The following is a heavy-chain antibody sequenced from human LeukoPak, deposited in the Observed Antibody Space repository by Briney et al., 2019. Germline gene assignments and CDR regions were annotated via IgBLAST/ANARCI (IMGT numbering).Heavy chain of an antibody. CDR1: GFTFSSYS. CDR2: ISSSSSYI. J-gene: IGHJ4*02. Sequence: GGSLRLSCAASGFTFSSYSMNWVRQAPGKGLEWVSSISSSSSYIYYADSVKGRFTISRDNAKNSLYLQMNSLRAEDKAVYYCATGTYYDFWSGYYESFDYWGQGTLVTVSS. D-gene: IGHD3-3*01. V-gene: IGHV3-21*01. CDR3: ATGTYYDFWSGYYESFDY.